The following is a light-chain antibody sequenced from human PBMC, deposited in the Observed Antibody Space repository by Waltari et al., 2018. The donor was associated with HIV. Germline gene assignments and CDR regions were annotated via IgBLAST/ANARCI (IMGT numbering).Light chain of an antibody. V-gene: IGLV2-8*01. CDR3: FSYAGNNYLL. CDR1: SSDIGLYNF. J-gene: IGLJ2*01. Sequence: QSALTQPPSASGSPGQSVTISCAGTSSDIGLYNFVSWYQHHPGKAPKLMISEVSRRAPGGPLRFSGSKSGNTASLTVSGLQAADEAAYYCFSYAGNNYLLFGGGTKLTVL. CDR2: EVS.